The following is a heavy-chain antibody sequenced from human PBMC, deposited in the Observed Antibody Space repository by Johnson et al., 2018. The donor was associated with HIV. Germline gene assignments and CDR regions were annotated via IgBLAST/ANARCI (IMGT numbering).Heavy chain of an antibody. CDR2: ISYDGSNK. V-gene: IGHV3-30*03. D-gene: IGHD4-17*01. J-gene: IGHJ3*02. CDR1: GFTFSDYY. Sequence: QVQLVESGGGLVKPGGSLRLSCAASGFTFSDYYMSWIRQAPGKGLEWVAVISYDGSNKYYADSVKGRFTISRDNSKNTLYLQMNSLRAEDTAVYYCARDSGVNYGWDAFDIWGQGTMVTVSS. CDR3: ARDSGVNYGWDAFDI.